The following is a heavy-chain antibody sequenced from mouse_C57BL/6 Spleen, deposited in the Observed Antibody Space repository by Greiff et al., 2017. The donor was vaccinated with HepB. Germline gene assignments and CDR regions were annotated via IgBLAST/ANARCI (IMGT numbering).Heavy chain of an antibody. Sequence: QVHVKQSGAELVRPGASVTLSCKASGYTFTDYEMHWVKQTPVHGLEWIGAIDPETGGTAYNQKFKGKAILTADKSSSTAYMELRSLTSEDSAVYYCTRPTVGYFDYWGQGTTLTVSS. CDR1: GYTFTDYE. J-gene: IGHJ2*01. CDR2: IDPETGGT. V-gene: IGHV1-15*01. D-gene: IGHD1-1*01. CDR3: TRPTVGYFDY.